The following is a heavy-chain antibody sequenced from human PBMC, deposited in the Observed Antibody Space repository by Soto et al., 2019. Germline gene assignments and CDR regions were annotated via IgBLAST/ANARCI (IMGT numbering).Heavy chain of an antibody. CDR2: IDTDGSTT. J-gene: IGHJ4*02. CDR3: ACSRRPARLGPKGAIDY. CDR1: GFTFSNYW. V-gene: IGHV3-74*01. D-gene: IGHD2-15*01. Sequence: GGSLRLSCATSGFTFSNYWMHWVRQVPGRGLVWVSRIDTDGSTTSYADFAKGRFTISRDNAKSTLSLQMNSLRAEDTAIYDCACSRRPARLGPKGAIDYWGQGTLVTVSS.